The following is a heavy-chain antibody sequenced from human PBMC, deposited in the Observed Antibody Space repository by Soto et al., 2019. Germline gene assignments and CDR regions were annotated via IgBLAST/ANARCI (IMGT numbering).Heavy chain of an antibody. J-gene: IGHJ4*01. CDR2: ISSSSSTI. Sequence: PGGSLRLSCAASGFTFRSYNMHWVRQAPGKGLDWLSYISSSSSTIYYADSVKGRFTISRDNAKNSLYLQMNSLRDDDTAMYYCARGGTIAVTTIGDYWGQGTLVTVSS. V-gene: IGHV3-48*02. CDR1: GFTFRSYN. D-gene: IGHD5-12*01. CDR3: ARGGTIAVTTIGDY.